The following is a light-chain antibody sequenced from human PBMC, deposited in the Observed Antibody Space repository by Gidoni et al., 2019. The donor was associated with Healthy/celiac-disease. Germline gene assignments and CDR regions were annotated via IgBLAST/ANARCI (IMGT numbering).Light chain of an antibody. Sequence: EIVSTQSPATLSVSPGERATLSCRASQSVSSNLAWYQQKPGQAPRLLIYGASSGSGTEFTLTISSLQSEDFAVYYCQQYNNWPSCFGPGTKVDIK. CDR2: GAS. CDR3: QQYNNWPSC. J-gene: IGKJ3*01. CDR1: QSVSSN. V-gene: IGKV3-15*01.